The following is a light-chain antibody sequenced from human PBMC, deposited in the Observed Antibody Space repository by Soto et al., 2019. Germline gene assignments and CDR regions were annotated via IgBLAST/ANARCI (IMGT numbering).Light chain of an antibody. V-gene: IGKV4-1*01. CDR2: WAS. CDR3: QQYYRLPYT. CDR1: QSVLSSSNNKNF. Sequence: DIVMTQSPDSLAVSLGERATINCKSSQSVLSSSNNKNFLAWYQQKPGQSPKLLIYWASTRESGVPDRFSASGSGTDFTLTISSLQAEDVAVYFCQQYYRLPYTFGQGTKLEIK. J-gene: IGKJ2*01.